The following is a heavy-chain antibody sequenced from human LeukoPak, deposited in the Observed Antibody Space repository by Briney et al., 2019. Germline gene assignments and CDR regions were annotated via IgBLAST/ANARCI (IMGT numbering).Heavy chain of an antibody. CDR2: INQYGNET. CDR3: ARDHGDY. Sequence: GGSLRLSCEPSGFTYGYYWMTWVRQAPGKGLEWVANINQYGNETYYVDSVKGRFFTFRDNVKNSLYLQMNRLRAEDTAVYYCARDHGDYWGQGTLVTVSS. V-gene: IGHV3-7*01. J-gene: IGHJ4*02. CDR1: GFTYGYYW.